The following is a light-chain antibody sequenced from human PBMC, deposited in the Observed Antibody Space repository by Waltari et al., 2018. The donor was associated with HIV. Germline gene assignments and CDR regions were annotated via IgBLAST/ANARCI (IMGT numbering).Light chain of an antibody. CDR1: QSVLYSSNNKNY. Sequence: DIVITQSPASLSVSPGETATLPRRPSQSVLYSSNNKNYLTWYQQKPGQPPKLLIYWASTRQSGVPDRCSGSGSGTDFTLTISSLQAEDVAVYYCQQYYSTPYTFGQGTKLEIK. CDR3: QQYYSTPYT. CDR2: WAS. V-gene: IGKV4-1*01. J-gene: IGKJ2*01.